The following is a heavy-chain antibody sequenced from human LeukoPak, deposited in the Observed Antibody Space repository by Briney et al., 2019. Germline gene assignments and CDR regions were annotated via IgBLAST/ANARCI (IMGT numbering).Heavy chain of an antibody. J-gene: IGHJ4*02. CDR1: GGSISGYY. D-gene: IGHD2-21*02. Sequence: SETLSLTCTVSGGSISGYYWSWIRQPPGKGLEWIGEIIHSGSTNYNPSLKSRVTISVDTSKNQFPLKLSSVTAADTAVYYCARAPCGGDCYSDYWGQGTLVTVSS. CDR2: IIHSGST. CDR3: ARAPCGGDCYSDY. V-gene: IGHV4-34*12.